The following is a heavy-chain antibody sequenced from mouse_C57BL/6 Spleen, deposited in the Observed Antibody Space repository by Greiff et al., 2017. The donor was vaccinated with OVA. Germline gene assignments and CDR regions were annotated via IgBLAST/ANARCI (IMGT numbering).Heavy chain of an antibody. CDR1: GYTFTSYW. V-gene: IGHV1-69*01. J-gene: IGHJ1*03. CDR3: ARVEAITTLVPFDV. CDR2: IDPSDSYT. Sequence: QVQLQQPGAELVMPGASVKLSCKASGYTFTSYWMHWVKQRPGQGLEWIGEIDPSDSYTNYNQKFKGKSTLTVDKSSSTAYMQLSSLTSEDSAVYYCARVEAITTLVPFDVWGTGTTVTVSS. D-gene: IGHD1-1*01.